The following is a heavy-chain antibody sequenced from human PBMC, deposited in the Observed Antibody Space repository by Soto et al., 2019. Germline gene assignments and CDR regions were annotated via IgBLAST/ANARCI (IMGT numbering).Heavy chain of an antibody. V-gene: IGHV3-21*01. Sequence: GGSLRLSCAASGFTFSSYSMNWVRQAPGKGLEWVSSISSSSYIYYADSVKGRFTISRDNAKNSLYLQMNSLRAEDTAVYYCARDYSGQARNNWFDPWGQGTLVTVSS. J-gene: IGHJ5*02. D-gene: IGHD2-21*01. CDR1: GFTFSSYS. CDR3: ARDYSGQARNNWFDP. CDR2: ISSSSYI.